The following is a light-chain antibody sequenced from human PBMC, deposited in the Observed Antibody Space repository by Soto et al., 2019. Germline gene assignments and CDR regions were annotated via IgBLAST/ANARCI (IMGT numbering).Light chain of an antibody. V-gene: IGLV2-8*01. CDR2: EVS. J-gene: IGLJ1*01. Sequence: QSALTQPPSASGSPGQSVTISCTGTSSDVGGYNYVSWYQQHPGKSPKLMIYEVSKLPSGVPDRFSDSKAGNTASLNVSGLQADDEADYYCSSYASSNGYVFGTGTKVTVL. CDR3: SSYASSNGYV. CDR1: SSDVGGYNY.